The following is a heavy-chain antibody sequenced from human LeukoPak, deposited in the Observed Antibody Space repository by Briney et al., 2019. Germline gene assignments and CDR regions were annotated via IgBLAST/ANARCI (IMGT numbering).Heavy chain of an antibody. CDR2: IKQDGSEK. CDR3: ARNLGCSGGSCYPSFDY. Sequence: GGSLRLSCAASGFTFSSYCMSWVRQAPGKGLEWVANIKQDGSEKYYMGSVKGRFTISRDNAKNSLYLQVNSLRAEDTPVYYWARNLGCSGGSCYPSFDYWGQGTLVTVSS. D-gene: IGHD2-15*01. J-gene: IGHJ4*02. CDR1: GFTFSSYC. V-gene: IGHV3-7*01.